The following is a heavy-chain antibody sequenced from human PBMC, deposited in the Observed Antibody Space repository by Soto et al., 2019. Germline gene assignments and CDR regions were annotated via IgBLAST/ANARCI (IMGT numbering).Heavy chain of an antibody. Sequence: SVKVSCKASGGTFTSYAFSWVRQAPGQGLEWMGGIIPIFGTAKYAQSFQGRIAITADESTSTAYMELSSLRSEDTAVYYCARGRFDISSSLPLKDFDYWGQGALVTVS. D-gene: IGHD6-6*01. CDR3: ARGRFDISSSLPLKDFDY. J-gene: IGHJ4*02. CDR2: IIPIFGTA. CDR1: GGTFTSYA. V-gene: IGHV1-69*13.